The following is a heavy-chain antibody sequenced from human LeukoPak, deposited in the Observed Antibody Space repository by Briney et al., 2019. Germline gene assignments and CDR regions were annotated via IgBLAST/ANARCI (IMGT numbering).Heavy chain of an antibody. J-gene: IGHJ6*02. Sequence: PGGSLRLSCAASGFTFSSSWMTWVRQAPGRGLEWVASVKGDGSDKYYVDSVKGRFTISRDNAKNSLFLQMNNLRADDTAVYYCATPREAGQVGYFYGMDVWGQGTTVTAS. CDR1: GFTFSSSW. CDR3: ATPREAGQVGYFYGMDV. D-gene: IGHD1-26*01. V-gene: IGHV3-7*01. CDR2: VKGDGSDK.